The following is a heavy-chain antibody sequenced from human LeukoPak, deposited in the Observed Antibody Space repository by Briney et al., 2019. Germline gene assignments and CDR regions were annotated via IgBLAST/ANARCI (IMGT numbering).Heavy chain of an antibody. Sequence: PGGSLRLSCAASGFTFSSYAMSWVRQAPGKGLEWVSAISGSGGSTYYADSVKGRFTISRDNSKNTLYLQMNSLRAEDTAVYYCAKGLRFLEWLPIVPFDYWGQGTLVTVSS. J-gene: IGHJ4*02. CDR1: GFTFSSYA. CDR2: ISGSGGST. D-gene: IGHD3-3*01. CDR3: AKGLRFLEWLPIVPFDY. V-gene: IGHV3-23*01.